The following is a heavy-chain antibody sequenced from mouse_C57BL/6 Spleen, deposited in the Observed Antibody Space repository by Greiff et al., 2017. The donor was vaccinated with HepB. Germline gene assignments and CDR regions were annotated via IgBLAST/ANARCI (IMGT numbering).Heavy chain of an antibody. CDR2: INYDGSST. Sequence: EVMLVESEGGLVQPGSSMKLSCTASGFTFSDYYMAWVRQVPEKGLEWVANINYDGSSTYYLDSLKSRFIISRDNAKNILYLQMSSLKSEDTATYYCARVYDGSSYGDYYAMDYWGQGTSVTVSS. CDR3: ARVYDGSSYGDYYAMDY. CDR1: GFTFSDYY. J-gene: IGHJ4*01. V-gene: IGHV5-16*01. D-gene: IGHD1-1*01.